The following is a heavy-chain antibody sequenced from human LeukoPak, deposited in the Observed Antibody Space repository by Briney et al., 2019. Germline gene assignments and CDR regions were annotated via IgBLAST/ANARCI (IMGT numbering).Heavy chain of an antibody. Sequence: PSETLSLTCTVSGYSISSGYYWGWIRQPPGKGLEWIGSIYHSGSTYYNPSLKSRVTISVDTSKNQFSLKLSSVSAADTAVYYCARVYVDTIFGVVIRRHYYYYMDVWGKGTTVTVSS. CDR2: IYHSGST. J-gene: IGHJ6*03. D-gene: IGHD3-3*01. CDR3: ARVYVDTIFGVVIRRHYYYYMDV. V-gene: IGHV4-38-2*02. CDR1: GYSISSGYY.